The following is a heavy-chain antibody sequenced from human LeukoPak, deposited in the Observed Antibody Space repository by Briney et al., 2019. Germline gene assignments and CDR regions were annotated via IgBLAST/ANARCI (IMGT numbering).Heavy chain of an antibody. D-gene: IGHD3-10*01. Sequence: KPGGSLRLSCAASGFTFSDYYMSWVRQAPGKGLEWVSYISGSGTTIYYADSVRGRFTISRDNARNSLFRQMNSLRAEDTAMYYCTREDFYYASGYWGQGTLVTVSS. V-gene: IGHV3-11*04. J-gene: IGHJ4*02. CDR2: ISGSGTTI. CDR3: TREDFYYASGY. CDR1: GFTFSDYY.